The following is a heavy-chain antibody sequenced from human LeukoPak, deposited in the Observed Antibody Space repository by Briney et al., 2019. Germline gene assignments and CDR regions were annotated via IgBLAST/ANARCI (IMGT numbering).Heavy chain of an antibody. V-gene: IGHV3-48*02. D-gene: IGHD1-1*01. CDR3: TSVLLERPGIDSFDM. J-gene: IGHJ3*02. CDR1: GFRLGSYS. Sequence: GSLRLSCGASGFRLGSYSMDWVRQAPGKGLEWVSHINSGSSTIYYADSVKGRFTISRDNAGNSLYLQMNSLRDEDTAVYYCTSVLLERPGIDSFDMWGQGTMVTVSS. CDR2: INSGSSTI.